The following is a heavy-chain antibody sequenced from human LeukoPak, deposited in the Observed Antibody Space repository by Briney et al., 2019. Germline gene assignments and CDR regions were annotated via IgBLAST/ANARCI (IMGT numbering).Heavy chain of an antibody. Sequence: GGSLRLSCAASGFTFSSYWMSWGRQAPGKGLEWVANIKQDGSEKYYVDSVKGRFTISRDNAKNSLYLQMNSLRAEDTAVYYCARVAAAGQYNWFDPWGQGTLVTVSS. CDR1: GFTFSSYW. V-gene: IGHV3-7*05. J-gene: IGHJ5*02. D-gene: IGHD6-13*01. CDR3: ARVAAAGQYNWFDP. CDR2: IKQDGSEK.